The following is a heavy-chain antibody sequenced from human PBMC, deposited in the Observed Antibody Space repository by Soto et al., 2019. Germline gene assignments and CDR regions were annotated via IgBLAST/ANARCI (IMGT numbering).Heavy chain of an antibody. CDR1: GYTFTSYD. J-gene: IGHJ4*02. CDR3: ARGSSPSTYYDYIWGSYRRLDYFDY. Sequence: ASVKVSCKASGYTFTSYDSKWVRQATGQGLEWMGWMNPNSGNTGYAQKFQGRVTMTRNTSISTAYMALSSLRSEDTAVYYCARGSSPSTYYDYIWGSYRRLDYFDYWGQGTLVTVSS. V-gene: IGHV1-8*01. CDR2: MNPNSGNT. D-gene: IGHD3-16*02.